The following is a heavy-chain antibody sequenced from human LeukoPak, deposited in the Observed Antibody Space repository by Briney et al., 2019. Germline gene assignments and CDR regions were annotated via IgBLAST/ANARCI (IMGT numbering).Heavy chain of an antibody. V-gene: IGHV3-11*03. D-gene: IGHD6-13*01. CDR1: GFTFSDYY. Sequence: GGSLRLSCAASGFTFSDYYMSWIRQAPGKGLEWVSYISSSSSYTNYADSVKGRFTISRDNAKNSLYLQMNSLRGEDTAVYYCARSRSAAAGMNYWGQGTLVTVSS. J-gene: IGHJ4*02. CDR2: ISSSSSYT. CDR3: ARSRSAAAGMNY.